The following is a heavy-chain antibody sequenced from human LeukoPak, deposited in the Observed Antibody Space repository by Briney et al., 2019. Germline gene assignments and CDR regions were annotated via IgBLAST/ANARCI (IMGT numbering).Heavy chain of an antibody. CDR1: GYTFTGYY. CDR3: ARGGVVVPAAPFPTGDWFDP. CDR2: INPNSGGT. D-gene: IGHD2-2*01. J-gene: IGHJ5*02. V-gene: IGHV1-2*04. Sequence: ASVKVSCKASGYTFTGYYMHWVRQAPGQGLEWMGWINPNSGGTNYAQKFQGWVTMTRDTSISTAYMELSRLRSDDTAVYYCARGGVVVPAAPFPTGDWFDPWGQGTLVTVSS.